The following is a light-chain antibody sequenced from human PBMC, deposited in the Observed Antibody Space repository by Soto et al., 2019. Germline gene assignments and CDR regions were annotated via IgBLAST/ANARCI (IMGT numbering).Light chain of an antibody. CDR3: MQSTQLPPT. J-gene: IGKJ5*01. Sequence: DVVMTQTPLSLSVAPGQPASISCKASHSLLHITGETFLFWYLQKLGQSTQPLIYEVSTRVSGVPDRFSGVGSGTAFTREIIWVETDDVGMDYCMQSTQLPPTFGQGTRL. V-gene: IGKV2D-29*02. CDR2: EVS. CDR1: HSLLHITGETF.